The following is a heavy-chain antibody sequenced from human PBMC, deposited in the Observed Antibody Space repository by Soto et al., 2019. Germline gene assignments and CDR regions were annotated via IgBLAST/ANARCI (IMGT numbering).Heavy chain of an antibody. CDR3: ARDVNGVSGGMDV. D-gene: IGHD6-6*01. CDR1: GFTFSSYA. CDR2: ISYDGSNK. V-gene: IGHV3-30-3*01. J-gene: IGHJ6*02. Sequence: GGSLRLSCAASGFTFSSYAMHWVRQAPGKGLEWVAVISYDGSNKYYADSVKGRFTISRDNSKNTLYLQMNSLRAEDTAVYYCARDVNGVSGGMDVWGQGTTVTVSS.